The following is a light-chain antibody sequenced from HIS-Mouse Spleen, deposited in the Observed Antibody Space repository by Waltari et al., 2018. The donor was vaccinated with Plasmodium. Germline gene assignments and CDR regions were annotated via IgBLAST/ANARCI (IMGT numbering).Light chain of an antibody. CDR1: QGIRSY. CDR2: AAS. Sequence: AIWMTQSPSLLSASTGDRVTISCRMSQGIRSYLAWYQQKPGKAPELLIYAASTLQSGVPSRFSGSGSGTDFNLTISCLQSEDFATYYCQQYYSFPYTLGQGTKLEIK. V-gene: IGKV1D-8*02. J-gene: IGKJ2*01. CDR3: QQYYSFPYT.